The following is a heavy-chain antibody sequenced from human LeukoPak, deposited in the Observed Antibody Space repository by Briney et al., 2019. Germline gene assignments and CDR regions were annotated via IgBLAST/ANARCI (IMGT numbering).Heavy chain of an antibody. J-gene: IGHJ3*02. D-gene: IGHD2-15*01. CDR1: GFTFSSYS. V-gene: IGHV3-21*01. CDR2: ISSSSSYI. CDR3: ASDLGYCSGGSCYLDAFDI. Sequence: PGGSLRLSCAASGFTFSSYSMNWVRQAPGKGLEWVSSISSSSSYIYYADSVKGRFTISRDNAKNSLYLQMNSLRAEDTAVYYCASDLGYCSGGSCYLDAFDIWGQGTMVTVSS.